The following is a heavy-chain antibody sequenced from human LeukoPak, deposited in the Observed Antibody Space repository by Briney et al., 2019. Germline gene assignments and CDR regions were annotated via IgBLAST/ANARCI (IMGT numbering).Heavy chain of an antibody. Sequence: SETLSLTCAVYGGSFSGYYWSWIRQPPGKGLEWIGYIYYSGSTYYNPSLKSRVTISVDTSKNQFSLKLSSVTAADTAVYYCARRKGGYGAYNWFDPWGQGTLVTVSS. D-gene: IGHD4/OR15-4a*01. CDR3: ARRKGGYGAYNWFDP. CDR2: IYYSGST. V-gene: IGHV4-30-4*08. J-gene: IGHJ5*02. CDR1: GGSFSGYY.